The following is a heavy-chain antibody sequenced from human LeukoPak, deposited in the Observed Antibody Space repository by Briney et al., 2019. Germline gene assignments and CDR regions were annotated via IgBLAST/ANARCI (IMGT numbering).Heavy chain of an antibody. Sequence: PSETLSLTCTVSGGSIGRHYWSWIRQAPGKGLEWIGYISYSGSTNYNPSLKSRVTISVDTSKNQFSLKLSSVTAADTAVFYCARHVGPGYSYGFDNWGQGTLVTVSS. CDR1: GGSIGRHY. CDR3: ARHVGPGYSYGFDN. CDR2: ISYSGST. J-gene: IGHJ4*02. V-gene: IGHV4-59*08. D-gene: IGHD5-18*01.